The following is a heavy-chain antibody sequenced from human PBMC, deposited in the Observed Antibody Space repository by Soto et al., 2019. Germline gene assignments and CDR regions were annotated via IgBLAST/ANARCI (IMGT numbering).Heavy chain of an antibody. CDR3: ARGDYYDSSGYYYGGVYDY. V-gene: IGHV1-69*13. Sequence: SVKVSCKASGGTFSSYAISWVRQAPGQGLEWMGGIIPIFGTANYAQKFQGRVTITADESTSTAYMELSSLRSEDTAVYYCARGDYYDSSGYYYGGVYDYWGQGTLVTVSS. D-gene: IGHD3-22*01. CDR2: IIPIFGTA. J-gene: IGHJ4*02. CDR1: GGTFSSYA.